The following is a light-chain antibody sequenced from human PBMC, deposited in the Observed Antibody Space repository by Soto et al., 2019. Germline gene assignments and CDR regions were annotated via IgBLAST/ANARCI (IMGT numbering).Light chain of an antibody. CDR1: QSISPW. CDR3: RHYYSYPTA. J-gene: IGKJ5*01. Sequence: DIQMTQSPSTLSASVGDRVTITCRASQSISPWLAWYQQKPGKAPKLLIYKAFSVESGLPSRFSGNGSGPEYPLTITSLQTEDFATSYSRHYYSYPTAFGQGTRLVMK. CDR2: KAF. V-gene: IGKV1-5*03.